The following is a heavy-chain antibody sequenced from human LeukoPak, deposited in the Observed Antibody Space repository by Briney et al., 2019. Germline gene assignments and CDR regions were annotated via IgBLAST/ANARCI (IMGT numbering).Heavy chain of an antibody. CDR2: INHSGST. CDR1: GGSFSGYY. D-gene: IGHD3-22*01. V-gene: IGHV4-34*01. J-gene: IGHJ3*02. CDR3: ARSNYYDSSGYISLHI. Sequence: PSETLSLTCAVYGGSFSGYYWSWIRQPPGKGLEWIGEINHSGSTNYNPSLKSRVTISVDTSKNQFSLKLSSVTAADTAVYYCARSNYYDSSGYISLHIWGQGTMVTVSS.